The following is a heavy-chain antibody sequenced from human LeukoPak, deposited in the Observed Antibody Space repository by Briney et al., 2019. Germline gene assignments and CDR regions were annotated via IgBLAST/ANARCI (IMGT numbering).Heavy chain of an antibody. D-gene: IGHD2/OR15-2a*01. V-gene: IGHV4-34*01. CDR1: GGSFSGYY. CDR2: INHSGST. J-gene: IGHJ4*02. Sequence: PSETLSLTCAVYGGSFSGYYWSWIRQPPGKGLEWIGEINHSGSTNYNPSLKSRVTISVDTSKNQFSLKLSSVTAADTAVYYCARVHGLILYGFGYWGQGTLVTVSS. CDR3: ARVHGLILYGFGY.